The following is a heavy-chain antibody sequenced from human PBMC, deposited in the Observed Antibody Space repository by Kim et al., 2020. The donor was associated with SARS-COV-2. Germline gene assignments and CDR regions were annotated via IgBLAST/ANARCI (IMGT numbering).Heavy chain of an antibody. CDR2: TYYRSKWYN. V-gene: IGHV6-1*01. CDR3: ARDQIVATDAYYYYGMDV. D-gene: IGHD3-22*01. CDR1: GDSISSHSAA. J-gene: IGHJ6*02. Sequence: SQTLSLTCAISGDSISSHSAAWNWIRQSPSRGLEWLGRTYYRSKWYNDYAVSVKSRITINPDTSKNQFSLQLNSVTPEDTAVYYCARDQIVATDAYYYYGMDVWGQGTTVTVSS.